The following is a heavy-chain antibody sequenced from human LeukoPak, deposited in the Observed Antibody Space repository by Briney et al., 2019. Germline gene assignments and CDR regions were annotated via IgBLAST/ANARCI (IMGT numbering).Heavy chain of an antibody. J-gene: IGHJ6*03. D-gene: IGHD2-15*01. V-gene: IGHV4-4*02. CDR3: ARLAPRPGYCSGGSCPRAHYYMDV. CDR2: IYHSGAT. CDR1: GGSITSTNW. Sequence: SGTLSLTCAVSGGSITSTNWWSWVRQSPEKGLEWIGQIYHSGATNYNPSLKSRVTISIDTSKNQFSLKLRSVTAADTAVYYCARLAPRPGYCSGGSCPRAHYYMDVWGKGTTVTISS.